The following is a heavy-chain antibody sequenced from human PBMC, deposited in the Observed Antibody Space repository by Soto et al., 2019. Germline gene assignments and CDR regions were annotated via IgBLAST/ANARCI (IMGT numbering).Heavy chain of an antibody. V-gene: IGHV3-20*04. D-gene: IGHD3-9*01. CDR2: INWNGDST. J-gene: IGHJ5*02. Sequence: PGGSLRLSCEASGFSFDDYGMSWVRQGPGKGLEWVSGINWNGDSTGYADSVKGRFTISRDNAKKLLYLEMNSLRAEDTALYYCARGIGSDWPSWFAPWGQGTLVTVSS. CDR3: ARGIGSDWPSWFAP. CDR1: GFSFDDYG.